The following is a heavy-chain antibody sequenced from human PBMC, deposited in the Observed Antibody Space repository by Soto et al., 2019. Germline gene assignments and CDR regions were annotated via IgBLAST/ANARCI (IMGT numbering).Heavy chain of an antibody. CDR2: TNPHSGGT. CDR1: GYTLTGYY. Sequence: WASVKVSCKASGYTLTGYYMHWVRQAPGQGLEWMGWTNPHSGGTDYAQKFQGRVTMTRDTSISTAYMDLTGLRSDDTAVYYCAMAQYYGSGSYDPYYFYGVVVWGQGTTVTVSS. D-gene: IGHD3-16*01. CDR3: AMAQYYGSGSYDPYYFYGVVV. V-gene: IGHV1-2*02. J-gene: IGHJ6*02.